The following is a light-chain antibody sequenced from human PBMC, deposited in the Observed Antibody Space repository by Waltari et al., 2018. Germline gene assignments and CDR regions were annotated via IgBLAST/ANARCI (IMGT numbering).Light chain of an antibody. V-gene: IGKV1-6*01. CDR1: QAIRNN. Sequence: AIQMTQSSSSLSASVGDRVTITCRASQAIRNNLGWYQQKPGKAPKFLIYGASNLQSGVPSRFSGSGSGTDFTLTISSLQPEDFATYYCLQDYNYPFTFGGGTKVEIK. CDR2: GAS. CDR3: LQDYNYPFT. J-gene: IGKJ4*01.